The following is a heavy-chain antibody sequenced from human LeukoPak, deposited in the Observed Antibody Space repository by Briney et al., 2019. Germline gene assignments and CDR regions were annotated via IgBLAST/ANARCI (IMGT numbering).Heavy chain of an antibody. J-gene: IGHJ4*02. D-gene: IGHD4-23*01. Sequence: PGGSLRLSCAASAFTFSNYWMSWVRQAPGKGLEWVANIKEDESEINYVDSVKGRFTISRDNAKNSLYLQTNSLRVDDTAVYYCARDRGYSTFDYWGQGTLVTVSS. CDR2: IKEDESEI. CDR1: AFTFSNYW. CDR3: ARDRGYSTFDY. V-gene: IGHV3-7*01.